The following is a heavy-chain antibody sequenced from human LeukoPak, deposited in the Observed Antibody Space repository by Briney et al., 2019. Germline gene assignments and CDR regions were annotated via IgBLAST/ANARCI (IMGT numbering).Heavy chain of an antibody. J-gene: IGHJ3*02. CDR1: GFSFSSSN. CDR3: AREYSSAKAFDI. Sequence: PGGSLRLSCAASGFSFSSSNMNWVRQAPGKGLEWVSSISRTSNYIYYADSMKGRFTISRDNAKNSLYLQMNSLRAEDTALYYCAREYSSAKAFDIWGQGTMVTVSS. V-gene: IGHV3-21*04. D-gene: IGHD6-25*01. CDR2: ISRTSNYI.